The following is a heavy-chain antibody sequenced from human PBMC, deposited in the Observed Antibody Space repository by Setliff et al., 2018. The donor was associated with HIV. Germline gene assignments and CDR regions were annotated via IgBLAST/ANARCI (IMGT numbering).Heavy chain of an antibody. CDR2: IYTSGST. V-gene: IGHV4-61*09. CDR1: GGSITNGGYY. Sequence: SETLSLTCTVSGGSITNGGYYWSWVRQPAGKGLEWIGHIYTSGSTNFNPSLKSRFTISRDNSKNTLYLQMNGLRGEDTAVYYCAKDAPETSWVFTSSSPDYWGQGTLVTVSS. CDR3: AKDAPETSWVFTSSSPDY. D-gene: IGHD6-6*01. J-gene: IGHJ4*01.